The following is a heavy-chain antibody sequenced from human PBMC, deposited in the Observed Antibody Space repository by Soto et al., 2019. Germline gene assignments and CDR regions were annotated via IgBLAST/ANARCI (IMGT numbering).Heavy chain of an antibody. CDR1: GFTFDNYA. CDR2: ITWNSGSK. CDR3: TTTYPNDDSRVVAY. V-gene: IGHV3-9*01. J-gene: IGHJ4*02. D-gene: IGHD1-1*01. Sequence: PAGSLRLSCAASGFTFDNYAMHWARKPQGKGLEWVSGITWNSGSKDYADSVKGRFTISRDNRKNSLYLQMNSLRGEDTALYYCTTTYPNDDSRVVAYWGQGTLVTVSS.